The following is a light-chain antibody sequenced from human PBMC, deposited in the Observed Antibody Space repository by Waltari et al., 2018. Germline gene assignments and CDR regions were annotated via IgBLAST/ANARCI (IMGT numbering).Light chain of an antibody. V-gene: IGKV4-1*01. J-gene: IGKJ2*01. Sequence: DSWLTHSPDSLDVYVSERATLTCTFSQSVLFSSNNKNYLGWYQQKPGQPPKLLISWVSTRESGVPDRFSGSGSGTDFTLTISSLQAEDVAVYYCQQCYTFPYTFGQGTKVEI. CDR1: QSVLFSSNNKNY. CDR2: WVS. CDR3: QQCYTFPYT.